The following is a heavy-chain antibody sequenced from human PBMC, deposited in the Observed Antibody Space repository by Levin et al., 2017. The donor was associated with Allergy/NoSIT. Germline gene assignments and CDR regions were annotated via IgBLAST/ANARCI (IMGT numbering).Heavy chain of an antibody. CDR3: ARGGVYYGSGSYSDYYYYYYMDV. Sequence: ASVKVSCKASGGTFSSYAISWVRQAPGQGLEWMGGIIPIFGTANYAQKFQGRVTITADESTSTAYMELSSLRSEDTAVYYCARGGVYYGSGSYSDYYYYYYMDVWGKGTTVTVSS. J-gene: IGHJ6*03. V-gene: IGHV1-69*13. CDR1: GGTFSSYA. D-gene: IGHD3-10*01. CDR2: IIPIFGTA.